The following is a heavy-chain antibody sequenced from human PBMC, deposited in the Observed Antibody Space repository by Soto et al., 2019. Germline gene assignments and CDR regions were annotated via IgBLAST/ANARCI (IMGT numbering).Heavy chain of an antibody. J-gene: IGHJ4*02. V-gene: IGHV3-66*01. Sequence: GGSLRLSCASSGFTVSSNYMSLVRQAPGKGLEWVSVIYSGGSTYYADSVKGRFTISRDNSKNTLYLQMNSLRAEDTAVYYCARSVAGPTWYFDYWGQGTLVTVSS. CDR1: GFTVSSNY. CDR2: IYSGGST. D-gene: IGHD6-19*01. CDR3: ARSVAGPTWYFDY.